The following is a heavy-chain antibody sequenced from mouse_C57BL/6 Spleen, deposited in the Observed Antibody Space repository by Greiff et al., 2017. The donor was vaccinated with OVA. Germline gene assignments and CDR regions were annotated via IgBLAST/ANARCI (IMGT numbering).Heavy chain of an antibody. CDR1: GYTFTSYW. CDR2: IHPNSGST. Sequence: QVQLKQPGAELVKPGASVKLSCKASGYTFTSYWMHWVKQRPGQGLEWIGMIHPNSGSTNYNEKFKSKATLTVDKSSSTAYMQLSSLTSEDSAVYYCARRYPYYAMDYWGQGTSVTVSS. J-gene: IGHJ4*01. CDR3: ARRYPYYAMDY. V-gene: IGHV1-64*01.